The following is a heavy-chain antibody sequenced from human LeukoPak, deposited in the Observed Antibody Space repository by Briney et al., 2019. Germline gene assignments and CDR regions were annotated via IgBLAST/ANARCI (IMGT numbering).Heavy chain of an antibody. V-gene: IGHV3-66*02. CDR2: IYSGGST. CDR1: GFTVSSNY. CDR3: ERAKTTVVIH. Sequence: GGSLRLSCAASGFTVSSNYMSWVRQAPGKGLEWVSVIYSGGSTYYADSVKGRFTISRDNSKNTLYLQMNSLRAEDTAVYYCERAKTTVVIHWGQGTLVTVSS. J-gene: IGHJ4*02. D-gene: IGHD4-23*01.